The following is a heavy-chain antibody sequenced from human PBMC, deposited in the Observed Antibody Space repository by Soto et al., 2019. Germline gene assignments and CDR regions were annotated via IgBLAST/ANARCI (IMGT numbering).Heavy chain of an antibody. CDR3: AREKSRLGYSSSWYKVNWFDP. D-gene: IGHD6-13*01. V-gene: IGHV4-34*01. J-gene: IGHJ5*02. CDR1: GGSFSGYY. Sequence: PSETLSLTCAVYGGSFSGYYWSWIRQPPGKGLEWIGEINHSGSTNYNPSLKSRVTISVDTSKNQFSLKLSSVTAADTAVYYCAREKSRLGYSSSWYKVNWFDPWGQGTLVTVSS. CDR2: INHSGST.